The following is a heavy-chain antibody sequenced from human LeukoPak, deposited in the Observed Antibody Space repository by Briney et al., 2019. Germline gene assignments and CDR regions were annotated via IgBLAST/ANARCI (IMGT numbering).Heavy chain of an antibody. CDR3: ARPYGSGSFWFDA. D-gene: IGHD3-10*01. J-gene: IGHJ5*02. V-gene: IGHV4-4*07. CDR2: IYTSGST. Sequence: SETLSLTCTVSGGSISSYYWSWIRQPAGKGLEWIGRIYTSGSTNYNPSLKGRATISIDTSKNQFSLKLRSVTAADTAVYHCARPYGSGSFWFDAWGQGTLVTVSS. CDR1: GGSISSYY.